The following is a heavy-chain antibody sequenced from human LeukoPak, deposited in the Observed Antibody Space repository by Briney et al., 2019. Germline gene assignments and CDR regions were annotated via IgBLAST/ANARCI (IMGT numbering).Heavy chain of an antibody. V-gene: IGHV3-23*01. Sequence: GGSLRLSCAASEFTFSGYAMQWVRQAPGGGLKWFLGISASGGNTWYAASVKGRFTISRDNSKNTLYLQMNSLRAEDTAVYYCAKYVSAKGPPYALGVWGQGTTVTVSS. J-gene: IGHJ6*02. CDR2: ISASGGNT. CDR3: AKYVSAKGPPYALGV. D-gene: IGHD2/OR15-2a*01. CDR1: EFTFSGYA.